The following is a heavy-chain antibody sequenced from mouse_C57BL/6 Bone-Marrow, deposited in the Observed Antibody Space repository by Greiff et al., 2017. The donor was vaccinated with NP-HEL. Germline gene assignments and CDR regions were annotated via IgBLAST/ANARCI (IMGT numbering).Heavy chain of an antibody. CDR2: IYPGDGDT. Sequence: QVQLKESGPELVKPGASVKISCKASGYAFSSSWMNWVKQRPGKGLEWIGRIYPGDGDTNYNGKFKGKATLTADKSSSTAYMQLSSLTSEDAAVYFCARYYYFWGQGTTLTVSS. V-gene: IGHV1-82*01. D-gene: IGHD1-1*01. CDR1: GYAFSSSW. J-gene: IGHJ2*01. CDR3: ARYYYF.